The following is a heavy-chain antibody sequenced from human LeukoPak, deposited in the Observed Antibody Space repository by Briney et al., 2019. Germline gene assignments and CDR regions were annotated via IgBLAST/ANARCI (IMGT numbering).Heavy chain of an antibody. CDR3: ARGESCSGGSCPPRKYYGMDV. CDR2: TYYSGST. V-gene: IGHV4-59*01. J-gene: IGHJ6*02. Sequence: SETLSLTCTVSGGSISSYYWSWIRQPPGKGLEWIGYTYYSGSTNYNPSLKSRVTISVDTSKNQFSLKLSSVTAADTAVYYCARGESCSGGSCPPRKYYGMDVWGQGTTVTVSS. CDR1: GGSISSYY. D-gene: IGHD2-15*01.